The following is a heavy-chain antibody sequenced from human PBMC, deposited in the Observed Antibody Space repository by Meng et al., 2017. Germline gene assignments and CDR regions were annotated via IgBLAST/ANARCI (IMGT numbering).Heavy chain of an antibody. CDR2: FDPEDGET. CDR3: ATDGGVVVTATGFFYALDI. CDR1: GYTLTELS. J-gene: IGHJ3*02. Sequence: ASVKVSCKVSGYTLTELSMHWVRQAPGKGLEWMGGFDPEDGETIYAQKCQGRVTMTEDTSTDTAYMELSSLRSEDTAVYYCATDGGVVVTATGFFYALDIWGQGTMVTVSS. D-gene: IGHD5-18*01. V-gene: IGHV1-24*01.